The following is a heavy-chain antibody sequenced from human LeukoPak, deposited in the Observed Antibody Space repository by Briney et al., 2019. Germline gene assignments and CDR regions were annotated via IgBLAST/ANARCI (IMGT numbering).Heavy chain of an antibody. J-gene: IGHJ5*02. V-gene: IGHV4-4*07. D-gene: IGHD2-2*01. CDR1: GGSISSYY. Sequence: PSETLSLTCTVSGGSISSYYWSWIRQPAGKGLEWIGRIYTSGSTNYNPSLKSRVTISVDTSKNQFSLKLSSVTAADTAVYYCARGRLSLYCSSTSCYVWFDPWGQGTLVTVSS. CDR3: ARGRLSLYCSSTSCYVWFDP. CDR2: IYTSGST.